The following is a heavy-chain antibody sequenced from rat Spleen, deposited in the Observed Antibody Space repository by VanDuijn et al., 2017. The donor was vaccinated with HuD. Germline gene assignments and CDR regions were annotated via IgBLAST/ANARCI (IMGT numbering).Heavy chain of an antibody. J-gene: IGHJ2*01. CDR3: AREADKPFHYFDY. D-gene: IGHD1-6*01. V-gene: IGHV5-19*01. CDR2: ISPSGVTI. CDR1: GFTFSNYG. Sequence: EVQLVESGGGLVQPGRSLKLSCAASGFTFSNYGMHWIRQAPTKGLEWVAPISPSGVTIQYRDSVKGRFTISRDDAKSTLYLQMDSLRSEDTATYYCAREADKPFHYFDYWGQGVMVTVSS.